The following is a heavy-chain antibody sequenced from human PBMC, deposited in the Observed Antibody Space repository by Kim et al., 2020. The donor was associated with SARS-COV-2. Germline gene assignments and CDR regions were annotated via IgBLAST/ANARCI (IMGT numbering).Heavy chain of an antibody. D-gene: IGHD3-16*02. CDR1: GFTFSSYA. Sequence: GGSLRLSCAASGFTFSSYAMHWVRQAPGKGLEWVAVISYDGSNKYYADSVKGRFTISRDNSKNTLYLQMNSLRAEDTAVYYCARGALWYDYVWGSYRPDYWGQGTLVTVSS. CDR3: ARGALWYDYVWGSYRPDY. V-gene: IGHV3-30*04. J-gene: IGHJ4*02. CDR2: ISYDGSNK.